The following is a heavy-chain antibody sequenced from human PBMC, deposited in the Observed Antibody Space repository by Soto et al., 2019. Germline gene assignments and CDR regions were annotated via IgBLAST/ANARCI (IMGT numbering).Heavy chain of an antibody. J-gene: IGHJ6*02. CDR2: ISAYNGNT. CDR1: GYTFTSYG. Sequence: ASVKVSCKASGYTFTSYGISWVRQAPGQGLEWMGWISAYNGNTNYAQKIQGRVTMTTDTSTSTAYMELRSLRSDDTAVYYCARDLVVAARYGMDVWGQGTTVTVSS. CDR3: ARDLVVAARYGMDV. V-gene: IGHV1-18*01. D-gene: IGHD2-15*01.